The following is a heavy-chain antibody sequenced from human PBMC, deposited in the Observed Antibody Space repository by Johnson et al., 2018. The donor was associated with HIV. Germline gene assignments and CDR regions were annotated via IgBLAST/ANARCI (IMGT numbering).Heavy chain of an antibody. CDR2: ISGRGGST. Sequence: VQLVESGGGLVQPGGSLRLSCAASGFTFSSYAMRWVRQAPGKGLEWVSAISGRGGSTYYADSVKGRFTISRDNSKTTLYLQMNSLRAEDTAVYYCARSRYDSSGYGIWGQGTMVTVSS. CDR1: GFTFSSYA. V-gene: IGHV3-23*04. J-gene: IGHJ3*02. D-gene: IGHD3-22*01. CDR3: ARSRYDSSGYGI.